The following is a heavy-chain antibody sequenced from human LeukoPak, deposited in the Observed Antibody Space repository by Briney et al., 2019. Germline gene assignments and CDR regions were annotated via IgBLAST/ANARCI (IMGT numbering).Heavy chain of an antibody. CDR3: ATAPYNWKTVGWFDP. CDR1: GYTLTELS. J-gene: IGHJ5*02. Sequence: ASVKVSCKVSGYTLTELSMHWVRQAPGKGLEWMGGFDPEDGETIYAQKFQGRVTMTEDTSTDTAYMELSSLRSEDTAVYYCATAPYNWKTVGWFDPWGQGTLVTVSS. CDR2: FDPEDGET. D-gene: IGHD1-20*01. V-gene: IGHV1-24*01.